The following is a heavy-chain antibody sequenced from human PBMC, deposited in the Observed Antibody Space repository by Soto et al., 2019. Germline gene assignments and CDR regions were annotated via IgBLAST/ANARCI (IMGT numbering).Heavy chain of an antibody. V-gene: IGHV4-59*01. Sequence: KTSETLSLTCTVSGGSISSYYWSWIRQPPGKGLEWIGYIYYSGSTNYNPSLKSRVTISVDTSKNQFSLKLSSVTAADTAVYYCARGCITQIVSEPWFDPWGQGTLVTVSS. CDR1: GGSISSYY. D-gene: IGHD2-8*01. CDR3: ARGCITQIVSEPWFDP. CDR2: IYYSGST. J-gene: IGHJ5*02.